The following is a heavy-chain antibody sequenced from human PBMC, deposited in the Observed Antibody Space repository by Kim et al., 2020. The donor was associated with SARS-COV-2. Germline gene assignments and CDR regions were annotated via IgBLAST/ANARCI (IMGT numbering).Heavy chain of an antibody. Sequence: ADSVKGRFTISRDNAKNSLYLKMNSLRAEDTAVYYCARDILSSGYPPTDYWGQGTLVTVSS. CDR3: ARDILSSGYPPTDY. D-gene: IGHD3-22*01. V-gene: IGHV3-21*01. J-gene: IGHJ4*02.